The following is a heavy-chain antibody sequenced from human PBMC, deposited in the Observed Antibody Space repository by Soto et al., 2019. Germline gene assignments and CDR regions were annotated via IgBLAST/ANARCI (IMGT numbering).Heavy chain of an antibody. D-gene: IGHD2-15*01. V-gene: IGHV4-30-4*01. CDR2: IYYSGIT. CDR3: DRKKVVDVIIDY. CDR1: GGSISSDDYY. J-gene: IGHJ4*02. Sequence: SETLSLTCTVSGGSISSDDYYWSWIRQPPGKGLEWIGYIYYSGITYYNPSLKSRVTISVDTSKNQFSLKLSSVTAADTAVYYCDRKKVVDVIIDYWGQGTLVTVSS.